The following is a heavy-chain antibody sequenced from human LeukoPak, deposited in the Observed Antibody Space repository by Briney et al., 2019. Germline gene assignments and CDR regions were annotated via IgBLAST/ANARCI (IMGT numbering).Heavy chain of an antibody. CDR3: AREGAYSDRGAEY. CDR1: GGSMSTYY. J-gene: IGHJ4*02. V-gene: IGHV4-59*01. D-gene: IGHD1-26*01. CDR2: IYYSGYT. Sequence: SETLSLTCTVSGGSMSTYYWSWIRQPPGKGLEWIGYIYYSGYTKYNPSLKTRVSMSVDTSKNQFSLKLSSVTAADTAVYYCAREGAYSDRGAEYWGQGTLVTVSS.